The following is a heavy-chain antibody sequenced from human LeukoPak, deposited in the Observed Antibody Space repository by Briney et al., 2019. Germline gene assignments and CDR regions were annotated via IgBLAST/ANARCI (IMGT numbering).Heavy chain of an antibody. CDR2: IYYSGST. Sequence: PSETLSLTCTVSGGSISSSSYYWGWIRQPPGKGLEWIGSIYYSGSTYYNPSLKSRVTISVDTSKNQFSLKLSSVTAADTAVYYCARGRLHHRNYYYYYMDVWGKGTTVTVSS. CDR1: GGSISSSSYY. CDR3: ARGRLHHRNYYYYYMDV. D-gene: IGHD4-11*01. J-gene: IGHJ6*03. V-gene: IGHV4-39*07.